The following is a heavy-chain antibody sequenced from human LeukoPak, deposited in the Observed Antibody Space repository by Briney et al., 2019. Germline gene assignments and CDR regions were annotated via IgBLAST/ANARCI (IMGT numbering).Heavy chain of an antibody. D-gene: IGHD3-22*01. V-gene: IGHV1-69*02. CDR3: ARSGVNYYYDSSGLLY. J-gene: IGHJ4*02. CDR2: IIPILGIA. CDR1: GGTFSSYT. Sequence: SVTVSCKASGGTFSSYTISWVRQAPGQGVEWMGRIIPILGIANYAQKFQGRVTITADKSTSTAYMELSSLRSEDTAVYYCARSGVNYYYDSSGLLYWGQGTLVTVSS.